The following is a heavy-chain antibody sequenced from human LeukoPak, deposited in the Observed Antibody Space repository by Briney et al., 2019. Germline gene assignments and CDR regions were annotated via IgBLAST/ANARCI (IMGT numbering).Heavy chain of an antibody. Sequence: GGSLRLSFAASGFTFSTNPMSWVGRAPGKGLEWVSAISPDNTYYADSVKGRLTISRDDSKNTVYLQMNSPRAEDTARYYCVKEHVDRAFTRSFEIWGQGTVVTVSS. CDR1: GFTFSTNP. D-gene: IGHD3-10*01. J-gene: IGHJ3*02. V-gene: IGHV3-23*01. CDR3: VKEHVDRAFTRSFEI. CDR2: ISPDNT.